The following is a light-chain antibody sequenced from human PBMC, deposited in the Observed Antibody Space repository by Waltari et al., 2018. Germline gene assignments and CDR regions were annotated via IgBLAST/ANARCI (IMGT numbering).Light chain of an antibody. J-gene: IGKJ1*01. Sequence: DIQMTQSPSTLSASVGDRVTITCRASQNIKIWLTWYQQKPGKAPNLLNYTASSLQSGVPSRLSGSGSGTEFALTINSLQPDDFATDDCQKYDTYPWTFGHGTKVEIK. CDR3: QKYDTYPWT. CDR1: QNIKIW. CDR2: TAS. V-gene: IGKV1-5*03.